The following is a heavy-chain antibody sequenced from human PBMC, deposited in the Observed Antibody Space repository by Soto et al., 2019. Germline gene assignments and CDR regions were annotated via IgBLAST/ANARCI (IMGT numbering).Heavy chain of an antibody. J-gene: IGHJ4*02. CDR2: ISDSGST. CDR3: AKDAGGHYCTPTSCLDFFHS. Sequence: EVQLLESGGGLVQPGGALRLSCAASGFSFNNYARNWVRQAPGQGLEWVSTISDSGSTYYADSVKGRFTISRDNSKNTLYLQRKSLRAEDTAEYACAKDAGGHYCTPTSCLDFFHSWGRGTLVTVSS. V-gene: IGHV3-23*01. D-gene: IGHD2-2*01. CDR1: GFSFNNYA.